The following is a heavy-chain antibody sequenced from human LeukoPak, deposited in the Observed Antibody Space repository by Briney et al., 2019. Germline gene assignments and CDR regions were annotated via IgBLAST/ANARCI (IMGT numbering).Heavy chain of an antibody. J-gene: IGHJ4*02. Sequence: GGSLRLSCAASGFSLDNYWMHWVRLAPGKGLEWVSRINADGRNTPYADSVKGRFTISRDNAKNTLYLQMSSLRAEDTAVYYCARGSSSGWPDYFDYWGRGTLVTVSS. V-gene: IGHV3-74*01. CDR2: INADGRNT. D-gene: IGHD6-19*01. CDR1: GFSLDNYW. CDR3: ARGSSSGWPDYFDY.